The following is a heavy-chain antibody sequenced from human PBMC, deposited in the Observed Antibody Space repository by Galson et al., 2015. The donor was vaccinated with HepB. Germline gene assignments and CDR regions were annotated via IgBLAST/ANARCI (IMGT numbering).Heavy chain of an antibody. J-gene: IGHJ4*02. CDR1: GGSITIYF. CDR3: ARGPYYDFRGGYLPDPYYFDY. Sequence: SETLSLTCTVSGGSITIYFWSWIRQPAGKGLEWLGRIYPSGSTNYNPSLKSRATLSADTSKNQFSLKVTSVTAADTAVYYCARGPYYDFRGGYLPDPYYFDYWGQGALVTVSS. V-gene: IGHV4-4*07. D-gene: IGHD3-3*01. CDR2: IYPSGST.